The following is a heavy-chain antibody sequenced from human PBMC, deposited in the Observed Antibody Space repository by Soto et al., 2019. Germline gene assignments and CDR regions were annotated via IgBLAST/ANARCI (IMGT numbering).Heavy chain of an antibody. D-gene: IGHD2-2*01. V-gene: IGHV4-4*02. CDR1: GDSVSSSSC. CDR3: VRSVPAATWQYSGMDV. Sequence: QVRLQESGPGLVEPSGTLSLTCAVSGDSVSSSSCWSWVRQAPGKGLEGIGGIYHSGNFNYNPSLASRVSVSVDKSRNQLSLNLKSVTAEDTAVYYCVRSVPAATWQYSGMDVWGQGTTVTVSS. CDR2: IYHSGNF. J-gene: IGHJ6*02.